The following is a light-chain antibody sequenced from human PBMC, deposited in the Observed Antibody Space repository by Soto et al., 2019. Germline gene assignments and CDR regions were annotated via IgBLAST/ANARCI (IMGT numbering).Light chain of an antibody. V-gene: IGKV3-20*01. CDR3: QQYDTSPPT. Sequence: IVLTQSPGTLSLSPGERATLSCRASQPITSRYLAWYQPQPGQAPRLLIYRTFSRAPGIPDRFSGGGSGTDFTLTISRLEREDFAVYYCQQYDTSPPTCGQGTRLDIK. J-gene: IGKJ5*01. CDR1: QPITSRY. CDR2: RTF.